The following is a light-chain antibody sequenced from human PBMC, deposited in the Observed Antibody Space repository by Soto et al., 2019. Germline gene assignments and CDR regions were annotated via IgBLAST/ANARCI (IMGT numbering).Light chain of an antibody. Sequence: DIQMTQSPSSLSASVGDRVTITCRATQSIGNHLNWYQQKAGNAPKLLIFGASNLQSGVPSRFSGSGSGTDFTLTINSLQLEDVATYYCQQSYNTPPYTFGPGTKVDIK. CDR1: QSIGNH. J-gene: IGKJ2*01. CDR2: GAS. V-gene: IGKV1-39*01. CDR3: QQSYNTPPYT.